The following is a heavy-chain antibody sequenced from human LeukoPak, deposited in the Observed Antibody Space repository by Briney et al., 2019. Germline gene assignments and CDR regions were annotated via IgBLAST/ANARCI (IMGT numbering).Heavy chain of an antibody. J-gene: IGHJ5*02. V-gene: IGHV1-2*02. CDR3: ARDSNSGYDNWFDP. CDR1: GYTFTSYY. CDR2: INPNSGGT. D-gene: IGHD5-12*01. Sequence: ASVKVSCKASGYTFTSYYMHWVRQAPGQGLEWMGWINPNSGGTNYAQKFQGRVTMTRDTSISTAYMELSRLRSDDTAVYYCARDSNSGYDNWFDPWGQGTLVTVSS.